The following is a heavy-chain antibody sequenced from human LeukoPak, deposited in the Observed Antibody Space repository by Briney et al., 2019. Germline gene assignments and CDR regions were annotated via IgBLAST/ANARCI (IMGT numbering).Heavy chain of an antibody. CDR1: GGSSSTYS. CDR2: INHRGDT. D-gene: IGHD1-1*01. CDR3: ARGPTISETGYFDY. Sequence: SETLSLTSADHGGSSSTYSWSWIRQSPGKGLEWIAEINHRGDTNYNPSVKSRVTISVDTSKNQFSLKVRSVTAADTAVYYCARGPTISETGYFDYWGQGTLVTVSS. V-gene: IGHV4-34*01. J-gene: IGHJ4*03.